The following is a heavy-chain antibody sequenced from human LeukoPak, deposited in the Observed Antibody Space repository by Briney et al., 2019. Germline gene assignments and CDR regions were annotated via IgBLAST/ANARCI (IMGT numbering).Heavy chain of an antibody. Sequence: ASVKVSCKASGYTFTSYYMHWVRQAPGQGLEWMGIINPSGGSTSYAQKFQGRVTMTRDTSTSTVYMELSSLRSDDTAVYFCARAYSSTWYGDYWGQGTLVTVSS. D-gene: IGHD6-13*01. J-gene: IGHJ4*02. V-gene: IGHV1-46*01. CDR2: INPSGGST. CDR3: ARAYSSTWYGDY. CDR1: GYTFTSYY.